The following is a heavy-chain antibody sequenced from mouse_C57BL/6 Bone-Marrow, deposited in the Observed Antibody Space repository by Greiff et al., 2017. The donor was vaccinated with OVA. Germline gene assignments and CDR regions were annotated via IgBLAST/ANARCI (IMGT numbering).Heavy chain of an antibody. CDR2: IDPSDSYT. V-gene: IGHV1-69*01. CDR3: ARGRVYDYEGYFDY. J-gene: IGHJ2*01. D-gene: IGHD2-4*01. Sequence: QVQLKQPGAELVMPGASVKLSCKASGYTFTSYWMHWVKQRPGQGLEWIGEIDPSDSYTNYNQKFKGKSTLTVDKSSSTAYMQLSSLTSEDSAVYYCARGRVYDYEGYFDYWGQGTTLTVSS. CDR1: GYTFTSYW.